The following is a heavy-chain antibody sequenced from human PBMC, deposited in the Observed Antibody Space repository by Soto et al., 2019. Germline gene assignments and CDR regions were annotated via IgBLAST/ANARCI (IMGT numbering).Heavy chain of an antibody. J-gene: IGHJ6*02. Sequence: ASVKVSCKAPGGTFSSYAISWVRQAPGQGLEWMGGIIPIFGTANYAQKFQGRVTITADESTSTAYMELSSPRSEDTAVYYCARGNVVAAYYYYGMDVWGQGTTVTVSS. CDR2: IIPIFGTA. D-gene: IGHD2-15*01. CDR3: ARGNVVAAYYYYGMDV. CDR1: GGTFSSYA. V-gene: IGHV1-69*13.